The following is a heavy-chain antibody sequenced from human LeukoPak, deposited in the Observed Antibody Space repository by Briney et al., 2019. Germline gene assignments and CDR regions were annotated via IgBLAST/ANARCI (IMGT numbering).Heavy chain of an antibody. CDR3: ARDRNPDRYCSGGSCYYYYYYMDV. D-gene: IGHD2-15*01. CDR2: INPNSGGT. J-gene: IGHJ6*03. Sequence: ASVKVSCKASGYTLTGCCMHWVRQAPGQGLEWMGWINPNSGGTNYAQKFQGRVTMTRDTSISTAYMELSRLRSDDTAVYYCARDRNPDRYCSGGSCYYYYYYMDVWGKGTTVTISS. V-gene: IGHV1-2*02. CDR1: GYTLTGCC.